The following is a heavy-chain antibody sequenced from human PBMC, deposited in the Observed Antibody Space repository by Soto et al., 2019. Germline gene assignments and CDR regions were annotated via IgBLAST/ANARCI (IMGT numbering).Heavy chain of an antibody. CDR1: GFTFSSYA. V-gene: IGHV3-30-3*01. CDR2: ISYDGSNK. Sequence: PVGSLRLSCAASGFTFSSYAMHWVRQAPGKGLEWVAVISYDGSNKYYADSVKGRFTISRDNSKNTLYLQMNSLRAEDTAVYYCAREAHYDILTGPLDYWGQGTLVTVSS. CDR3: AREAHYDILTGPLDY. D-gene: IGHD3-9*01. J-gene: IGHJ4*02.